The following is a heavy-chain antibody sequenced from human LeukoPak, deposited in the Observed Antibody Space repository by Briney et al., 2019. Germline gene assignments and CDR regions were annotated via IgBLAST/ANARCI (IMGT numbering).Heavy chain of an antibody. CDR1: GFTFSSYG. D-gene: IGHD2-2*01. CDR2: IRYDGSNK. J-gene: IGHJ4*02. Sequence: GGSLRLSCAASGFTFSSYGMHWVRQAPGKGLEWVAFIRYDGSNKYYADSVKGRFTISRDNSKNTLYLQMNSLRAEDTAVYYCARFTGYCSSTSCYRHFDYWGQGTLVTVSS. CDR3: ARFTGYCSSTSCYRHFDY. V-gene: IGHV3-30*02.